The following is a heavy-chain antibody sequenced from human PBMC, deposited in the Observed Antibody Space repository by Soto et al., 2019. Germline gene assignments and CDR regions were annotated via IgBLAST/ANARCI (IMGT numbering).Heavy chain of an antibody. CDR1: GGTFSSYA. Sequence: SVKVSCKASGGTFSSYAISWVRQAPGQGLEWMGGIIPIFGTANYAQKFQGRVTITADESTSTAYMELSSLRSEDTAVYYCARDERSGYYDLDYWGQGILVTVSS. V-gene: IGHV1-69*13. D-gene: IGHD3-3*01. CDR2: IIPIFGTA. J-gene: IGHJ4*02. CDR3: ARDERSGYYDLDY.